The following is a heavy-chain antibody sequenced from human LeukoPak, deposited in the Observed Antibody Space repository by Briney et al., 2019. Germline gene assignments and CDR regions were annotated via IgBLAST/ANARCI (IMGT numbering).Heavy chain of an antibody. CDR1: GGTFSSYA. D-gene: IGHD3-3*01. V-gene: IGHV1-69*13. J-gene: IGHJ3*02. CDR3: ARGNYRDYDLWSGELNAFDI. CDR2: IIPIFGTT. Sequence: SVKVSCKASGGTFSSYAISWVRQAPGQGLEWMGGIIPIFGTTNYAQKFQGRVTITADESTSTAYMELSSLRSEDTAVYYCARGNYRDYDLWSGELNAFDIWGQGTMVTVSS.